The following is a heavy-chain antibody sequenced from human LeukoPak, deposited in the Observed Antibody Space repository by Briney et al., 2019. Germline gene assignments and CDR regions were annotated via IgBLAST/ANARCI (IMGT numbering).Heavy chain of an antibody. V-gene: IGHV4-31*03. D-gene: IGHD2-15*01. J-gene: IGHJ4*02. CDR3: ARVECRGGSFYSSDY. CDR1: GGSISSGAYY. Sequence: SETLSLTCTVSGGSISSGAYYWSRIRQHPGKGLEWIGYIYNSGSTYYNPSPQSRVTISLATSKNQFYLKLSSVTAADTGVYYCARVECRGGSFYSSDYWGQGTLVTVSS. CDR2: IYNSGST.